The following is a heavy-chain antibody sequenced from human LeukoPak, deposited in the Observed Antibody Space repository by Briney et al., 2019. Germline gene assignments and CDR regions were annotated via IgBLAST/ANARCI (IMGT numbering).Heavy chain of an antibody. D-gene: IGHD6-13*01. J-gene: IGHJ4*02. CDR2: ISYDGSNK. CDR1: GFTFSSYG. V-gene: IGHV3-30*18. Sequence: GGSLRLSCAASGFTFSSYGMHWVRQAPGKGLEWVAVISYDGSNKYYADSVKGRFTISRDNSKNTLYLQMNSLRAEDTAVYYCAKDDYSSSWFDWGQGTLVTVSS. CDR3: AKDDYSSSWFD.